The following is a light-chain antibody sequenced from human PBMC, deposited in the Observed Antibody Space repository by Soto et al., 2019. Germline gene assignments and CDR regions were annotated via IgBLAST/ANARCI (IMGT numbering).Light chain of an antibody. Sequence: DIQMTQSPSSLSASVGDRVTITCRASQSISSYLNWYQQKPGKAPKLLIYAASSLQSGVPSRFSGSGSGTDFTLTISSLQPEDFATYYCQQSYSTPRTCGQGTKVDIK. CDR2: AAS. J-gene: IGKJ1*01. CDR1: QSISSY. CDR3: QQSYSTPRT. V-gene: IGKV1-39*01.